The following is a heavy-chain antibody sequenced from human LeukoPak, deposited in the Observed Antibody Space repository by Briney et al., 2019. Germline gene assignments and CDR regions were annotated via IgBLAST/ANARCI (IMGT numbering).Heavy chain of an antibody. CDR2: ISGSGDRT. Sequence: GGPIRLSCAASGITASSYAMTWHRQAPGKGMEWVSSISGSGDRTMYADSVKGRFTISRDNFKYTLYLQMNSLRAEDTAVYHCAKDPNGDYIGAFDMWGQGTMVTVSS. J-gene: IGHJ3*02. D-gene: IGHD4-17*01. CDR3: AKDPNGDYIGAFDM. CDR1: GITASSYA. V-gene: IGHV3-23*01.